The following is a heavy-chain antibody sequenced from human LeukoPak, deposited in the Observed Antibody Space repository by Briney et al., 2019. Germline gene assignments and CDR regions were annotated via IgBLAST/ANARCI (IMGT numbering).Heavy chain of an antibody. CDR1: GFTFSSYG. Sequence: PGRSLRLSCAASGFTFSSYGMHWVRQAPGKGLEWVAVISYDGSNKYYADSVKGRFTISRDNSKNTLYLQMNSLRAEDTAVYYCAKLEGIVVVPAAMLEPKTDYWGQGTLVTVSS. J-gene: IGHJ4*02. CDR2: ISYDGSNK. D-gene: IGHD2-2*01. CDR3: AKLEGIVVVPAAMLEPKTDY. V-gene: IGHV3-30*18.